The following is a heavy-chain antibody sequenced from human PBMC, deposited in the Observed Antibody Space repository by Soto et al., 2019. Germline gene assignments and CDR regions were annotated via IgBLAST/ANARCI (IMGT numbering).Heavy chain of an antibody. Sequence: EVQLVESGGGLVQPGRSLRLSCAASGFTFDDYAMHWVRQAPGKGLEWVSGISWNSGSIGYADSVKGRFTISRDNAKNSLYLQMNSLRAEDTALYYCAKDAYILTGYYPFDIWGQGTMVTVSS. CDR2: ISWNSGSI. V-gene: IGHV3-9*01. CDR1: GFTFDDYA. CDR3: AKDAYILTGYYPFDI. D-gene: IGHD3-9*01. J-gene: IGHJ3*02.